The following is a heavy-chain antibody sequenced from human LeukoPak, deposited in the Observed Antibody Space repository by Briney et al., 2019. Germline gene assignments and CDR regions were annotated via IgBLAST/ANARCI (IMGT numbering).Heavy chain of an antibody. CDR3: ARDSGIYDSSGYYGLSYYGMDV. V-gene: IGHV3-23*01. Sequence: PGGSLRLSCAASGFAFASYVMTWVRQAPGKGLEWFSAISGSGGSTYYADSVKGRFTISRDNYKNTLYLQMNSLRAEDTAVYYCARDSGIYDSSGYYGLSYYGMDVWGQGTTVTVSS. CDR1: GFAFASYV. D-gene: IGHD3-22*01. CDR2: ISGSGGST. J-gene: IGHJ6*02.